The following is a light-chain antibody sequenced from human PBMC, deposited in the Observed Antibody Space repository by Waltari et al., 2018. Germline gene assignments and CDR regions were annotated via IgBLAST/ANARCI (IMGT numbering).Light chain of an antibody. V-gene: IGLV3-1*01. Sequence: SYELTQPPSVSVSPGQTASITCSGAKLGDKYACWYQQKPGKSSVLVMYEDGKRPSGIPVRFSGSNSGYTATLTVSGNQAMDEADYYCQAWDSSAAVFGGGTKLTVL. J-gene: IGLJ2*01. CDR3: QAWDSSAAV. CDR2: EDG. CDR1: KLGDKY.